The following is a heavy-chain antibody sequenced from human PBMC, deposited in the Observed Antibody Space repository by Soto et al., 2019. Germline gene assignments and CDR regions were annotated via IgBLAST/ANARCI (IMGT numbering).Heavy chain of an antibody. D-gene: IGHD3-3*01. Sequence: EVQLVESGGGLVQPGGSLRLSCAASGVTVSNNYMSWVRQAPGKGMEWVSVIYSGGRTYYADSVQGRLLISRDSSKNTLYLQMISRIAEDPAVYYCARDTYDDYRGQGTLVTVSS. J-gene: IGHJ4*02. CDR1: GVTVSNNY. CDR2: IYSGGRT. CDR3: ARDTYDDY. V-gene: IGHV3-66*01.